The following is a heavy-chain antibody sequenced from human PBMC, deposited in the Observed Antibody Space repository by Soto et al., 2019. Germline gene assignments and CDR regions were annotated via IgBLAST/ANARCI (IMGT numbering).Heavy chain of an antibody. CDR1: GDSISSMNW. V-gene: IGHV4-4*02. Sequence: QVQLQESGPGLVKPSGTLSLTCAVSGDSISSMNWWSWVRQPPEKGLGWIGEIHHSGSTNYNPSLKSRVTISVDKSKNQFSLRLTSVTAADTAVYYCARYDYGSGDDYNIDFWGQGTLVTVSS. CDR3: ARYDYGSGDDYNIDF. CDR2: IHHSGST. D-gene: IGHD3-10*01. J-gene: IGHJ4*02.